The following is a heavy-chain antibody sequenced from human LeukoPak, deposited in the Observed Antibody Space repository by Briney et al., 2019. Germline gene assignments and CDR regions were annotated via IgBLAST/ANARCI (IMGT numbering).Heavy chain of an antibody. Sequence: SETLSLTCTVSGGSISSSSYYWGWIRQPPGKGLEWIGSIYYSGSTYYNPSLKSRVTISVDTSKNQFSLKLSSVTAADTAVYYCARITYYYDSSGYYYGFDYWGQGTLVTVSS. CDR2: IYYSGST. D-gene: IGHD3-22*01. CDR3: ARITYYYDSSGYYYGFDY. CDR1: GGSISSSSYY. J-gene: IGHJ4*02. V-gene: IGHV4-39*01.